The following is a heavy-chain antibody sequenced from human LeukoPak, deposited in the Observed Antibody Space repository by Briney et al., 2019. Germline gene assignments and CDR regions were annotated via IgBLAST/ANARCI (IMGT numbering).Heavy chain of an antibody. CDR2: INSDGSST. Sequence: GGSLRLSCAASGFTFSSYWMHWVRQAPGKGLVWVSRINSDGSSTSYADSVKGRFTISRDNAKNTLYLQMNSLRAEDTAVYYCARVGSRYCSGANCYDGFWGQGTLVSVSS. D-gene: IGHD2-15*01. CDR1: GFTFSSYW. J-gene: IGHJ4*02. V-gene: IGHV3-74*01. CDR3: ARVGSRYCSGANCYDGF.